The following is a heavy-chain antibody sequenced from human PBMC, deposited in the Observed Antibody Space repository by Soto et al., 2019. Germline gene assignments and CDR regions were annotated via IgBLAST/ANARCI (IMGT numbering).Heavy chain of an antibody. CDR3: AREGSYDSSGHYIQASCY. CDR1: GFNFGSYT. V-gene: IGHV3-21*06. Sequence: GGSLRLSCATSGFNFGSYTMHWVRQAPGKGLEWVSSLSTSRTYIYYADSVKGRFTISRDNAKNSLYLQMNSLRAEDTAVYYCAREGSYDSSGHYIQASCYWGQGTPVTVSS. D-gene: IGHD3-22*01. J-gene: IGHJ4*02. CDR2: LSTSRTYI.